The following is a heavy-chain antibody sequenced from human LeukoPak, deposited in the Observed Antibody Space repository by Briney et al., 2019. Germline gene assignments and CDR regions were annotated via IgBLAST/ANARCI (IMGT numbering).Heavy chain of an antibody. V-gene: IGHV4-59*01. CDR3: ARVSYYYDPDGFDF. Sequence: SETLSLTCTVSGGSIISSYYWSWIRQPPGKELEWIGYINYSGSTNYNPSLKSRVTISVDTSKNQFSLKLSSVTAADTAVYYCARVSYYYDPDGFDFWGQGTMVTVYS. CDR2: INYSGST. CDR1: GGSIISSYY. D-gene: IGHD3-22*01. J-gene: IGHJ3*01.